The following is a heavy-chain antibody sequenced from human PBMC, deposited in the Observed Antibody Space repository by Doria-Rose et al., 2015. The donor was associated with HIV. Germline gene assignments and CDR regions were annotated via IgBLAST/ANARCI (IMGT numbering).Heavy chain of an antibody. CDR3: TKSYNNFWSGSYYDY. J-gene: IGHJ4*02. V-gene: IGHV3-49*02. CDR2: IRSKAYGGTT. D-gene: IGHD3-3*01. Sequence: AGLGFIRSKAYGGTTEYAASLKDRFTISREDSNTIAYLHMNSLKTEDTAVYFCTKSYNNFWSGSYYDYWGPGTLVTVSA.